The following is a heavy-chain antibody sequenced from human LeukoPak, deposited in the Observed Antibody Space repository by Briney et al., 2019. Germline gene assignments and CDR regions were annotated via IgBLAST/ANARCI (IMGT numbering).Heavy chain of an antibody. CDR2: INHSGST. J-gene: IGHJ6*03. V-gene: IGHV4-34*01. Sequence: PSETLSLTCAVYGGSFSGYYWSWIRQPPGKGLEWIGEINHSGSTNYNPSLKSRVTISVDTSKNQFSLKLSSVTAADTAVYYCARSVGGSGSYYYYYYMAVWGKGTTVTVSS. D-gene: IGHD3-10*01. CDR3: ARSVGGSGSYYYYYYMAV. CDR1: GGSFSGYY.